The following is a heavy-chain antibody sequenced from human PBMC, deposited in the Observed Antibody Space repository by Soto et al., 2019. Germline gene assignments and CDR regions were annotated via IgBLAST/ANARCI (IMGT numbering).Heavy chain of an antibody. D-gene: IGHD3-22*01. CDR1: GLRFSSYA. J-gene: IGHJ4*02. CDR3: AARNGRWLPYCSDY. Sequence: EVQLLESGGGLVQPGGSLRLSCTGSGLRFSSYAMTWVRQAPGKGLEWVSSITDSGGSTYYADSVKGRFTISRDNSRNTLYLQMNSLRAEVTAVFYCAARNGRWLPYCSDYWGQGALVTVSS. CDR2: ITDSGGST. V-gene: IGHV3-23*01.